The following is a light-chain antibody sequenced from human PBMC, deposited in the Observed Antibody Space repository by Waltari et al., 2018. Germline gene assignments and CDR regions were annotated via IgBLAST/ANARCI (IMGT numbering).Light chain of an antibody. CDR2: LES. Sequence: DIVMTQSPLSLPVTPGESASLSCRSSESLLHIHGFPYVDWYVQKPGQFQQLLIYLESNRASGVPDRCSGSGSGTDFTLKISRVEAEDVGVYYCMQGLQSHRTFGQGTKVEIK. J-gene: IGKJ1*01. CDR3: MQGLQSHRT. V-gene: IGKV2-28*01. CDR1: ESLLHIHGFPY.